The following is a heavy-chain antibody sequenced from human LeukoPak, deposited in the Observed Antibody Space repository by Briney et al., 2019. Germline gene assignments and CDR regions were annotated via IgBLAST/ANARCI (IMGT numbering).Heavy chain of an antibody. CDR2: IYSGGST. CDR3: ARDHGYSRAFDI. V-gene: IGHV3-66*01. D-gene: IGHD5-24*01. Sequence: GGSLRFSCAASGFTVSRNYMNWVRQAPGKGLEWVSVIYSGGSTYYADSVKGRFIISRDNSKNTLYLQMNSLRVEDTAVYYCARDHGYSRAFDIWGQGTMVTVSS. CDR1: GFTVSRNY. J-gene: IGHJ3*02.